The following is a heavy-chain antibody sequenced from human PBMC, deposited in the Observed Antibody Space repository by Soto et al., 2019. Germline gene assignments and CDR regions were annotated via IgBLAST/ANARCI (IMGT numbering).Heavy chain of an antibody. CDR2: IYYDGST. D-gene: IGHD1-7*01. CDR1: GDSITAISNY. CDR3: TRHELELPYFDY. Sequence: SETLSRTWTVSGDSITAISNYWVWIRQPPGMGLEWIANIYYDGSTFYNPSLKSRVAMSIDTSKNQFSLNLTSVTATDTAVYYCTRHELELPYFDYWGQGTLVTVSS. J-gene: IGHJ4*02. V-gene: IGHV4-39*01.